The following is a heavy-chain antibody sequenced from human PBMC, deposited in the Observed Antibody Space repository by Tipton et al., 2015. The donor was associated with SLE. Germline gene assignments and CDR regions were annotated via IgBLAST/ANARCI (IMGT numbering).Heavy chain of an antibody. CDR2: ISYGGRN. CDR1: GDSISGSTYY. J-gene: IGHJ4*02. D-gene: IGHD3-9*01. CDR3: VRDKRYFDSPVKY. V-gene: IGHV4-39*07. Sequence: LSLTCIVSGDSISGSTYYWGWIRQPPGKGLEWIGSISYGGRNYYNPSLKSRVTISEDTPKNQFSLKLTSVTAADTAVYYCVRDKRYFDSPVKYWGQGILVTASS.